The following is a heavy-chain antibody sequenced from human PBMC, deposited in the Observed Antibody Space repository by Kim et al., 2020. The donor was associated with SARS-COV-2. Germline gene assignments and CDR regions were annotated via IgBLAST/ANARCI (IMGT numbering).Heavy chain of an antibody. CDR2: INSDGSST. D-gene: IGHD2-15*01. Sequence: GSLRLSCAASGFTFSSYWMHWVRQAPGKGLVWVSRINSDGSSTGYADSVKGRFTVSRDNAKNTLYLQMNSLRAEDTAVYYCAGHQGYCSSGSCLYFDYWGQGTLVTVSS. CDR3: AGHQGYCSSGSCLYFDY. V-gene: IGHV3-74*01. CDR1: GFTFSSYW. J-gene: IGHJ4*02.